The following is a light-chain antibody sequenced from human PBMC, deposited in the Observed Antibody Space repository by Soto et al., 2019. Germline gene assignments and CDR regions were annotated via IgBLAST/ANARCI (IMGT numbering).Light chain of an antibody. V-gene: IGKV1-27*01. Sequence: DIEMTQSPSSLSASVGDRVTITCRAWQGIRNFLAWYQHKPGKVPKLLIYAASTLQSGVPSRFSGSGSGTDFTLTISSLQPEDVATYYCQKYRSAPSLTFGGGTKVEIK. CDR1: QGIRNF. CDR3: QKYRSAPSLT. J-gene: IGKJ4*01. CDR2: AAS.